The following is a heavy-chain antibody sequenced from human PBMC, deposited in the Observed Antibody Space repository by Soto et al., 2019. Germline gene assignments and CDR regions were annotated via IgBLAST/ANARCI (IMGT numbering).Heavy chain of an antibody. J-gene: IGHJ4*02. CDR3: ARLINYYDCSGYYDY. CDR1: GGSITIVGYY. V-gene: IGHV4-31*03. CDR2: IYYDGST. Sequence: PSETLSLTCIVSGGSITIVGYYWSWIRQHPGKGLEWIGYIYYDGSTYYSPSLKSRLSISVDNAKNTLYLQMNSLRAEDTAVYYCARLINYYDCSGYYDYWGQGTLGTVSS. D-gene: IGHD3-22*01.